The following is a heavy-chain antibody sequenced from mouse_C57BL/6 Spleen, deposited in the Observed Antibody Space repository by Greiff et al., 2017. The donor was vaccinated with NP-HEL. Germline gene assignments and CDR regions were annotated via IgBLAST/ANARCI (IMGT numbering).Heavy chain of an antibody. CDR3: ARNYGRGYAMDY. D-gene: IGHD1-1*01. V-gene: IGHV3-1*01. CDR1: GYSITSGYD. Sequence: EVQLQQSGPGMVKPSQSLSLTCTVTGYSITSGYDWHWIRHFPGNKLEWMGYISYSGSTNYNPTLKSRISITHDTSKNHFFLKLNSVTTEDTATYYCARNYGRGYAMDYWGQGTSVTVSS. J-gene: IGHJ4*01. CDR2: ISYSGST.